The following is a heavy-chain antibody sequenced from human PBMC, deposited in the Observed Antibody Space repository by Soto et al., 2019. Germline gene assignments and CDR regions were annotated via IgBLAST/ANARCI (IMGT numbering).Heavy chain of an antibody. CDR1: GGSIISASYS. Sequence: QVQLQESGPRLVKPSQTLSLSCAVSGGSIISASYSWNWIRQSPGRGLEWIGHIYSSGSTYYNTSLKSRVSISVDTSNIQFSLKLTYVTAADTAVYFCAREDAARIERWFDAWGHGILVAVS. J-gene: IGHJ5*01. CDR2: IYSSGST. D-gene: IGHD6-6*01. V-gene: IGHV4-31*11. CDR3: AREDAARIERWFDA.